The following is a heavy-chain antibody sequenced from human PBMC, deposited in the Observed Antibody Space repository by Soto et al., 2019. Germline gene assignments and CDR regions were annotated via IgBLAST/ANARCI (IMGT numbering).Heavy chain of an antibody. D-gene: IGHD6-13*01. V-gene: IGHV3-15*01. Sequence: EVQLVESGGGLVKPGGSLRLSCAASGFTFSKAWMSWVRQAPGKGLEWVGRIKSKTDGETTDYAAPVKGRFTISRDDAKNTLYLQMNSLKTEDTGVYYCTTSSWYAYWGQGTLVTVSS. J-gene: IGHJ4*02. CDR2: IKSKTDGETT. CDR3: TTSSWYAY. CDR1: GFTFSKAW.